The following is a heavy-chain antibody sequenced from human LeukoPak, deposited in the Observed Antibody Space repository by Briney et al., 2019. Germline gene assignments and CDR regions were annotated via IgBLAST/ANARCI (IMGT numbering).Heavy chain of an antibody. CDR1: GYTLTSYA. V-gene: IGHV7-4-1*02. D-gene: IGHD3-9*01. Sequence: ASVKVSCKASGYTLTSYAMNWVRQAPGQGLEWMGCINTNTGNPTYAQGFTGRFVFSLDTSVSTAYLQISSLKAEDTAVYYCARAQALRYFDWFLDAFDIWGQGTMVTVSS. CDR2: INTNTGNP. CDR3: ARAQALRYFDWFLDAFDI. J-gene: IGHJ3*02.